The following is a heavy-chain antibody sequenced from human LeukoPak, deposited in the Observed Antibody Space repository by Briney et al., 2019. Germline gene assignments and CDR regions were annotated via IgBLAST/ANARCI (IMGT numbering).Heavy chain of an antibody. J-gene: IGHJ6*02. CDR2: IRYDGSNK. V-gene: IGHV3-30*02. Sequence: GGSLRLSCAASGFTFSSYGMHRVRQAPGKGLEWVAFIRYDGSNKYYADSVKGRFTISRDSSKNTLYLQMNSLRAEDTAVYYCAKVAQPYYYYYGMDVWGQGTTVTVSS. CDR3: AKVAQPYYYYYGMDV. CDR1: GFTFSSYG.